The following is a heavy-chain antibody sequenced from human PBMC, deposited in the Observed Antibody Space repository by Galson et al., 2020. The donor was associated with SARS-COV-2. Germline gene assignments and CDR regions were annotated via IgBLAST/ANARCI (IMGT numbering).Heavy chain of an antibody. J-gene: IGHJ5*02. CDR3: ASHCSVGSCLSGYNWFDP. Sequence: SQTLSLTCGVSGYSITSGYYWGWIRQTPGKGLEWIGSVYNSGTTDYNPSLKSRVTISLNRSKNQFSLKVTSVTAADTAVYYCASHCSVGSCLSGYNWFDPWGQGTQVTVSS. CDR2: VYNSGTT. CDR1: GYSITSGYY. V-gene: IGHV4-38-2*01. D-gene: IGHD2-15*01.